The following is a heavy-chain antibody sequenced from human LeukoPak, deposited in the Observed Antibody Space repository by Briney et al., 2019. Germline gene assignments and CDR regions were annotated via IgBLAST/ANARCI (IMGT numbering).Heavy chain of an antibody. CDR2: IYYSGGT. D-gene: IGHD3-10*01. CDR1: GGSISSYY. V-gene: IGHV4-59*01. CDR3: ARDPQYYYGSGSYYTTNWFDP. Sequence: PSETLSLTCTVSGGSISSYYWSWIRQPPGKGLEWIGYIYYSGGTNYNPSLKSRVTISVDTSKNQFSLKLSSVTAADTAVYYCARDPQYYYGSGSYYTTNWFDPWGQGTLATVSS. J-gene: IGHJ5*02.